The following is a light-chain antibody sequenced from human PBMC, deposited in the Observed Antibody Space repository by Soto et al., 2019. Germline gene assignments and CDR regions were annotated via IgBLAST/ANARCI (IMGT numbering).Light chain of an antibody. CDR1: QSIYSW. CDR3: QHYNSHLWYS. V-gene: IGKV1-5*01. J-gene: IGKJ2*01. Sequence: DIQMTQSPSTLSASVGDRVTISCRASQSIYSWLAWYQQKPGQAPKLLIHDASSLEGWVPSRFRGSGSGTEFTLTISSLQPDDFATYYCQHYNSHLWYSFCQGTKLEIK. CDR2: DAS.